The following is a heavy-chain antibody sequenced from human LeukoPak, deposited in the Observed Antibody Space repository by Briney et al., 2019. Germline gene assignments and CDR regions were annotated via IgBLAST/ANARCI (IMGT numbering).Heavy chain of an antibody. V-gene: IGHV1-58*01. Sequence: ASVKVSCKASEFTFISFALHWVRQARGQRLEWIGWIVVGSGNTNYAQKFQERVSITRDMSTSTAYMELSGLRSEDTAVYYCAAGSGSLVYWGQGTLVTVSS. CDR1: EFTFISFA. D-gene: IGHD1-26*01. CDR3: AAGSGSLVY. CDR2: IVVGSGNT. J-gene: IGHJ4*02.